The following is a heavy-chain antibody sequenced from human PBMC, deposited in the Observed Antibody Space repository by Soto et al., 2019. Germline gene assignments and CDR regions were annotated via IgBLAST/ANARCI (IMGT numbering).Heavy chain of an antibody. CDR1: GDSVPSNTAA. J-gene: IGHJ4*02. V-gene: IGHV6-1*01. Sequence: SQTLSLTCALSGDSVPSNTAAWNWIRSSPSRGLEWLGRTYYRSNWRHDYAVSVKSRITVNPDTSKNHFSLQLNSVTPDDTAVYYCARGVAGSGFDLWGQGTLVTVSS. D-gene: IGHD6-19*01. CDR3: ARGVAGSGFDL. CDR2: TYYRSNWRH.